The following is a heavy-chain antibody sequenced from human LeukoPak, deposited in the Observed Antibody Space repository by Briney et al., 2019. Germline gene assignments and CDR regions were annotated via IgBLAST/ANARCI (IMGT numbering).Heavy chain of an antibody. V-gene: IGHV3-30-3*01. Sequence: GGSLRLSSAASGFTFSSYAMHWVRQAPGKGLEWVAVISYDGSNKYYADSVKGRFTISRDNSKNTLYLQMNSLRAEDTAVYYCARGVVGANLMLFYWGQGTLVTVSS. D-gene: IGHD1-26*01. CDR1: GFTFSSYA. CDR3: ARGVVGANLMLFY. J-gene: IGHJ4*02. CDR2: ISYDGSNK.